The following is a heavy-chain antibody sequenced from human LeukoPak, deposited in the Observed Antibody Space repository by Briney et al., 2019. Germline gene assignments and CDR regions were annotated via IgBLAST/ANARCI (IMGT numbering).Heavy chain of an antibody. J-gene: IGHJ5*02. D-gene: IGHD3-9*01. Sequence: EPSETLSLTCTVSGGSINSYSWSWIRQPPGKGLEWIGYIFYSGSTNYNPSLKSRVTISVHTTKNQFSLKLSSVTAADTAVYYCARLTGYSSESWFDPWGQGTLVTVSS. V-gene: IGHV4-59*01. CDR2: IFYSGST. CDR1: GGSINSYS. CDR3: ARLTGYSSESWFDP.